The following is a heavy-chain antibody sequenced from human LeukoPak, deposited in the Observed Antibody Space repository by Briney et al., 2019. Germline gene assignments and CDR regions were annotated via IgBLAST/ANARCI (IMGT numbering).Heavy chain of an antibody. CDR1: GYSISSGYY. J-gene: IGHJ5*02. V-gene: IGHV4-38-2*02. CDR2: MFRSGST. D-gene: IGHD3-10*01. Sequence: PSETLSLTCTVSGYSISSGYYWGWIRQPPGKGLEWIGSMFRSGSTYYNPSLKSRITISLDTSKNQFSLNLTSVTAADTAVYYCARDPQFYSASGSYGENWFDPWGQGTLVTVSS. CDR3: ARDPQFYSASGSYGENWFDP.